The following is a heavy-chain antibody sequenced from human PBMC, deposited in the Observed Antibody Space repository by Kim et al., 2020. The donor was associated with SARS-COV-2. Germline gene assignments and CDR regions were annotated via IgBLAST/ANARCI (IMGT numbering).Heavy chain of an antibody. J-gene: IGHJ4*02. V-gene: IGHV3-7*01. CDR1: GFTFSSYW. Sequence: GGVLRLSCAASGFTFSSYWMSWVRQAPGKGLEWVANIKQDGSEKYYVDSVKGRFTISRDNAKNSLYLQMNSLRAEDTAVYYCAREVRSRFFDYWGQGTLVTVSS. CDR3: AREVRSRFFDY. CDR2: IKQDGSEK.